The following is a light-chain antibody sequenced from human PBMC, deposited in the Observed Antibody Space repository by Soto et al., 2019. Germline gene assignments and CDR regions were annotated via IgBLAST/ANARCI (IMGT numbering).Light chain of an antibody. Sequence: EIVMTQSPATLSVSPGGRATLSCRASQSIGDTLAWYQQKHGQAPRLVIHGASSRVTGLPARFSGSGSGADFTLTISSLEPEDFAVYYCQQRSNWPPITFGQGTRLEIK. CDR1: QSIGDT. CDR2: GAS. J-gene: IGKJ5*01. CDR3: QQRSNWPPIT. V-gene: IGKV3-15*01.